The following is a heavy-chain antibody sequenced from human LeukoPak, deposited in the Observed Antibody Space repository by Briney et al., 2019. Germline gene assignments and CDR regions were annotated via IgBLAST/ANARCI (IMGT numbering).Heavy chain of an antibody. CDR1: GFTFSDYY. CDR3: ARGTHQLLLNYYYYGMDV. J-gene: IGHJ6*02. V-gene: IGHV3-11*01. CDR2: ISSSGSTI. Sequence: PGGSLRLSCAASGFTFSDYYMSWIRQAPGKGLEWVSYISSSGSTIYYADSVKGRFTISRDNAKNSLYLQMNSLRAEDTAVYYCARGTHQLLLNYYYYGMDVWGQGTTVTVSS. D-gene: IGHD2-2*01.